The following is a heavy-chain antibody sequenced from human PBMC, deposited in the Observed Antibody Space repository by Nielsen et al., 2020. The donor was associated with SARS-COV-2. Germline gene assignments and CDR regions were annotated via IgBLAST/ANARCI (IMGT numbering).Heavy chain of an antibody. V-gene: IGHV3-13*04. CDR2: IDTAGDT. J-gene: IGHJ4*02. CDR1: GFNFSSYD. CDR3: ARGTNLDY. Sequence: GESLKISCAASGFNFSSYDILWVRQATGKGLEWVSTIDTAGDTFYPGSVKGRFTVSRENAKNSLFLQMNSLRAGDTAVYYCARGTNLDYLGQGTLVTVSS.